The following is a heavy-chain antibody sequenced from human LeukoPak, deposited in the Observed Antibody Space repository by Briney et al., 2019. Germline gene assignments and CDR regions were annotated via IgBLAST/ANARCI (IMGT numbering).Heavy chain of an antibody. V-gene: IGHV3-21*04. J-gene: IGHJ4*02. CDR1: AFTFSSCT. Sequence: GGSLRLSCAASAFTFSSCTMNWVRQAPGKGLEWVSSVSSSSSYIYYADSVKGRFTISRDNAKNSLYLQMNSLRAEDTAMYYCTTRSPARYCSDGACYSSADYWGQGTLVTVSS. CDR3: TTRSPARYCSDGACYSSADY. CDR2: VSSSSSYI. D-gene: IGHD2-15*01.